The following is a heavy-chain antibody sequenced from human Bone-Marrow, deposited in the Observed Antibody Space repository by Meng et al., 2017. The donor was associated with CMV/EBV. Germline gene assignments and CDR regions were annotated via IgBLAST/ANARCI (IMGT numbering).Heavy chain of an antibody. Sequence: GESLKISCAASGRTFGSYSMNWVRQAPGKGLEWVSYISGSGSDIYYTDSVKGRFTISRDNAKNSLYLQMNSLRAEDTAVYYCPRDPPQKLGGMDVWGQGTTVTVSS. V-gene: IGHV3-21*01. CDR1: GRTFGSYS. J-gene: IGHJ6*02. D-gene: IGHD3-10*01. CDR2: ISGSGSDI. CDR3: PRDPPQKLGGMDV.